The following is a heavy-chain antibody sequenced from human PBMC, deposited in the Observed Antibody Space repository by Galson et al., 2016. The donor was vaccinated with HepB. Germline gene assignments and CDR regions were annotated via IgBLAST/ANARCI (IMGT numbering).Heavy chain of an antibody. Sequence: ATLSLTCTVSVGSLNDYYWSLLRQPPGKVLRGIGYIDDSGHTKYNPSLKSRVTMSVDHSKSQFTLKMTSVTAADTAVYYCARPTSSGYGDAFDVWGQGTVVTVSS. CDR2: IDDSGHT. CDR3: ARPTSSGYGDAFDV. CDR1: VGSLNDYY. D-gene: IGHD5-12*01. V-gene: IGHV4-59*07. J-gene: IGHJ3*01.